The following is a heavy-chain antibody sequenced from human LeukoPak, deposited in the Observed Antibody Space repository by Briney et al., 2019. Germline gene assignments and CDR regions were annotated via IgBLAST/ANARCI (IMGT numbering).Heavy chain of an antibody. J-gene: IGHJ6*03. V-gene: IGHV4-34*01. CDR2: INHSGST. Sequence: YWXXXXXXXGKXRXGIGEINHSGSTNYNPSLKSRVTISVDTSKNQFSLKLSSVTAADTAVYYCARTYYYYYYMDVWGKGTTVTVSS. CDR3: ARTYYYYYYMDV. CDR1: Y.